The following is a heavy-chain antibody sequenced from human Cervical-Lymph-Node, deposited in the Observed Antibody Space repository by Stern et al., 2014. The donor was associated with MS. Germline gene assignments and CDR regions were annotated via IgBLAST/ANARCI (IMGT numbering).Heavy chain of an antibody. D-gene: IGHD6-13*01. CDR2: FTPMFGTS. CDR3: ARDQGGIADS. J-gene: IGHJ4*02. CDR1: GGSFSMDS. V-gene: IGHV1-69*01. Sequence: VQLVESGAEVKKPGSSVKVSCKASGGSFSMDSISWVRQAPGQGLEWMGGFTPMFGTSNYAQKFQGRVTTTADVSTSTAYMELTSLRSEDTAVYFCARDQGGIADSWGQGTLVIVSS.